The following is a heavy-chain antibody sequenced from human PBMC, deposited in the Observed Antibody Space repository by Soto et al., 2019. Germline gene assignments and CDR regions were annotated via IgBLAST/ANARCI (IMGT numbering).Heavy chain of an antibody. CDR1: GGSFSGYY. CDR2: INHSGST. D-gene: IGHD2-15*01. Sequence: SETLSLTCAVYGGSFSGYYWSWIRQPPGKGLEWIGEINHSGSTNYNPSLKSRVTISVDTSKNQFSLKLSSVTAADTAVYYCARVAVVVVAAIVAPNYFDYWGQGTLVTVSS. J-gene: IGHJ4*02. V-gene: IGHV4-34*01. CDR3: ARVAVVVVAAIVAPNYFDY.